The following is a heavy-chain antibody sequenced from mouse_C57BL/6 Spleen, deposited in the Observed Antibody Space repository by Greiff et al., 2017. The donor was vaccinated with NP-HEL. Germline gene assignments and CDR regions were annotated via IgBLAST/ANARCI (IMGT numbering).Heavy chain of an antibody. V-gene: IGHV5-6*02. J-gene: IGHJ3*01. CDR1: GFTFSSYG. Sequence: DVMLVESGGDLVKPGGSLKLSCAASGFTFSSYGMSWVRQTPDKRLEWVATISSGGSYTYYPDSVKGRFTISRDNAKNTLYLQMSSLKSEDTAMYYCARKEGDSNWFAYWGQGTLVTVSA. CDR2: ISSGGSYT. D-gene: IGHD2-5*01. CDR3: ARKEGDSNWFAY.